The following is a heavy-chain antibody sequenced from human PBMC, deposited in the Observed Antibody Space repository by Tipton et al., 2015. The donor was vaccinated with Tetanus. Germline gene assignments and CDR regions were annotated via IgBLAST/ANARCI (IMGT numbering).Heavy chain of an antibody. CDR3: ARSSGYSGLGY. CDR2: ISGSGGST. J-gene: IGHJ4*02. D-gene: IGHD3-22*01. V-gene: IGHV3-23*01. CDR1: GFTFSSYA. Sequence: SLRLSCVASGFTFSSYAMNWVRQAPGKGLEWVSAISGSGGSTQYADSVKGRFTISRDNSKNTLYLQMNSLRAGDTAVYYYARSSGYSGLGYWGQGTLVTVSS.